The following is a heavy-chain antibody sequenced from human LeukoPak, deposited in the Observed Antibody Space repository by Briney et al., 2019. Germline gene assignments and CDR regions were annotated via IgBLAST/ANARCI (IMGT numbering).Heavy chain of an antibody. V-gene: IGHV4-4*02. CDR1: GGSISSGNW. D-gene: IGHD5-12*01. J-gene: IGHJ4*02. CDR2: IYHSGST. Sequence: SETLSLTCAVSGGSISSGNWWSWVRQSPGRGLEWIGEIYHSGSTNYNPSLKSRVTISLDKSKTQFSLKLTSVTAADTAVYYCARYRGGSGYHFDYWGQGTLVTVSS. CDR3: ARYRGGSGYHFDY.